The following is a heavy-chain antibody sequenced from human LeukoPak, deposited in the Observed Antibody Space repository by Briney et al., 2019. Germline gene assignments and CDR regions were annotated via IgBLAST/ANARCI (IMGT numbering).Heavy chain of an antibody. J-gene: IGHJ3*02. CDR3: ATLRDNGSGSYLAFDI. V-gene: IGHV4-61*02. CDR1: GGSISSGSYY. Sequence: ASETLSLTCTVSGGSISSGSYYWSWIRQPAGKGLEWTGRIYTSGSTNYNPSLKSRVTMSVDTSKNQFSLKLSSVTAADTAVYYCATLRDNGSGSYLAFDIWGQGTMVTVSS. D-gene: IGHD3-10*01. CDR2: IYTSGST.